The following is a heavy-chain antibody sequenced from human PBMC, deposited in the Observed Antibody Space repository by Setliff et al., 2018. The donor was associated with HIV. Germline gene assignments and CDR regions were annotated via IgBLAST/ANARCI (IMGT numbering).Heavy chain of an antibody. Sequence: PSETLSLTCTVSGDSISNYYWSWVRQPPGKGLEWIGYIYTTGSTNYNPSLKSRVTMSVDTSKNQFSLRLTSVTAADTAVYFCARLRITMIMMLNSIDYWGQGTLVTVSS. CDR1: GDSISNYY. V-gene: IGHV4-4*09. CDR2: IYTTGST. D-gene: IGHD3-22*01. J-gene: IGHJ4*02. CDR3: ARLRITMIMMLNSIDY.